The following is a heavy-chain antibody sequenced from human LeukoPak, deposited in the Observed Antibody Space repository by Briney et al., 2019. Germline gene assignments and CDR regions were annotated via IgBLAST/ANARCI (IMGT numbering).Heavy chain of an antibody. D-gene: IGHD2-2*02. Sequence: GGSLRLSCTASGFTFGDYAMSWFRQAPGKGLEWVAIIWYDGTKNYYADSVKGRFTISRDNFNNMLYLEMNSLRAEDTALYYCARAPYTTGRSFYFDSWGQGTLVTVSS. CDR1: GFTFGDYA. CDR3: ARAPYTTGRSFYFDS. CDR2: IWYDGTKN. V-gene: IGHV3-33*01. J-gene: IGHJ4*02.